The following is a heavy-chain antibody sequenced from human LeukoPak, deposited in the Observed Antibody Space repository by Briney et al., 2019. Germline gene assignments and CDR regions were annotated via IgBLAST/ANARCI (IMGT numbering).Heavy chain of an antibody. CDR1: GFTFSSYE. CDR3: AKVITAAGTDY. J-gene: IGHJ4*02. Sequence: PGGSLRLSCAASGFTFSSYEMNWVRQAPGKGLEWVSAISGNGDRRFYADSVKGRFTISRDNSKNTLYLQMNSLRVEDTAKYYCAKVITAAGTDYWGQGTLVTVSS. V-gene: IGHV3-23*01. CDR2: ISGNGDRR. D-gene: IGHD6-13*01.